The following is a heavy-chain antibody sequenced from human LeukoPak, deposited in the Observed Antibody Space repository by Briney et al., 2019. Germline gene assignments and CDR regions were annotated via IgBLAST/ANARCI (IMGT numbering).Heavy chain of an antibody. J-gene: IGHJ4*02. CDR1: GGSISSGGYY. CDR2: IYTSGST. CDR3: ARVNNDYFDY. Sequence: SETLSLTCTVSGGSISSGGYYWSWIRQPAGKGLEWIGRIYTSGSTNYNPSLKSRVTMSVDTSKNQFSLKLSSVTAADTAVYYCARVNNDYFDYWGQGTLVTVSS. V-gene: IGHV4-61*02. D-gene: IGHD1/OR15-1a*01.